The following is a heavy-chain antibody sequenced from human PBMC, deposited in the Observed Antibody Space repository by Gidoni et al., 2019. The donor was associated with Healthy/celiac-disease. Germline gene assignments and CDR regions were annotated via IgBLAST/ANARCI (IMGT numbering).Heavy chain of an antibody. CDR3: ARDGGGMGLELHEFWSGYYYACDI. V-gene: IGHV4-31*02. D-gene: IGHD3-3*01. Sequence: IGYIYYSGSTYYNPSLKSRVTISVDTSKNQFSLKLSSVTAADTAVYYCARDGGGMGLELHEFWSGYYYACDIWGQGTMVTVSS. J-gene: IGHJ3*02. CDR2: IYYSGST.